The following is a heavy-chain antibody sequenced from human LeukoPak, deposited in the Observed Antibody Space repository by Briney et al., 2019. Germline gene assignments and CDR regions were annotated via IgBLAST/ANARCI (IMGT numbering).Heavy chain of an antibody. CDR1: GFTFSSYA. CDR3: AKDMSSWYYFDY. J-gene: IGHJ4*02. Sequence: GGSLRLSCAAPGFTFSSYAMSWGRQAPGKVLEWVSAISGSGGSTYYAACEKGRFTIPRDNSKNTLYRQMNTLRAEDTAVYYCAKDMSSWYYFDYWGQGTLVTVSS. CDR2: ISGSGGST. D-gene: IGHD6-13*01. V-gene: IGHV3-23*01.